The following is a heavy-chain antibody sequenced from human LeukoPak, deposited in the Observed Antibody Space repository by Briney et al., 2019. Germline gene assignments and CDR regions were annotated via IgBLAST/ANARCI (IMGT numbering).Heavy chain of an antibody. Sequence: AGGSLRLSCAASGFTVSSNYMSWVRQAPGKGLEWVSVIYSGGSTYYADSVRGRFTISRDNAKNSLYLQMNSLRAEDTAVYYCARLDYVDAFDIWGQGTMVTVSS. CDR2: IYSGGST. D-gene: IGHD4-17*01. J-gene: IGHJ3*02. CDR1: GFTVSSNY. V-gene: IGHV3-66*04. CDR3: ARLDYVDAFDI.